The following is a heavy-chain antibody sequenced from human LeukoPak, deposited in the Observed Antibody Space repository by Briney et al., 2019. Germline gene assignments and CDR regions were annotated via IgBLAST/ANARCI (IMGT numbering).Heavy chain of an antibody. CDR3: ARGDISMIRGAHQKYNWFDP. D-gene: IGHD3-10*01. V-gene: IGHV1-18*01. CDR2: ISAYNGNT. CDR1: GYIFTSFG. J-gene: IGHJ5*02. Sequence: ASVKVSCKASGYIFTSFGLSWVRQAPGQGLEWMGWISAYNGNTNYAQKFQGRVTMTTDTSTSTAYMELRSLRSDDTAMYYCARGDISMIRGAHQKYNWFDPWGQGTLVTVSS.